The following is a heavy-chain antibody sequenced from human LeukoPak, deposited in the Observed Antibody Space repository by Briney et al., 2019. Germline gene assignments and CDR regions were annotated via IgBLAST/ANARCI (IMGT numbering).Heavy chain of an antibody. V-gene: IGHV4-34*01. J-gene: IGHJ4*02. Sequence: SETLSLTCAVYGGSFSGYYWSWIRQPPGKGLEWIGEINHSGSANYNPSLKSRVTISVDTSKNQFSLKLSSVTAADTAVYYCASLSVPTYYHDSNDYWGQGTLVTVSP. CDR2: INHSGSA. CDR1: GGSFSGYY. CDR3: ASLSVPTYYHDSNDY. D-gene: IGHD3-22*01.